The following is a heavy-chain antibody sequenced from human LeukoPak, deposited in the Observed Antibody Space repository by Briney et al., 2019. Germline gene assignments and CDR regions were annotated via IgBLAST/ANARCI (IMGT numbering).Heavy chain of an antibody. J-gene: IGHJ4*02. V-gene: IGHV4-39*02. CDR3: ARDLGSYTSGWYMGFDY. CDR1: GGSISSSSYY. CDR2: IYYSGSP. Sequence: KPSETLSLTCTVSGGSISSSSYYWGWIRQPPGKGLEWIGSIYYSGSPYYNPSLKSRLTISVDTSKKQFSLKLSSVTAADTAIYYCARDLGSYTSGWYMGFDYWGQGTLVTVSS. D-gene: IGHD6-19*01.